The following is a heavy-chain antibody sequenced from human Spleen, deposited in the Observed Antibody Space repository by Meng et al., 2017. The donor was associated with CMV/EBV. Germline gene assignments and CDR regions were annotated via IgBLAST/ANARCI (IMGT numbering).Heavy chain of an antibody. CDR3: ARGVGYCSGGSCYSHYYYGMDV. CDR1: GGSISSYY. CDR2: ISYSGST. D-gene: IGHD2-15*01. J-gene: IGHJ6*02. Sequence: SETLSLTCTVSGGSISSYYWSWIRQPPGKGLEWIGYISYSGSTNYNPSLKSRVTISVDTSKNQSSLKLSSVTAADTAVYYCARGVGYCSGGSCYSHYYYGMDVWGQGTTVTVS. V-gene: IGHV4-59*01.